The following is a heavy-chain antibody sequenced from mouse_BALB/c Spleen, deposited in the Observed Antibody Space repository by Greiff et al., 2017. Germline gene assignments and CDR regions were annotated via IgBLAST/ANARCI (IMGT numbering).Heavy chain of an antibody. V-gene: IGHV14-3*02. CDR2: IDPANGNT. CDR3: ARSGAGYYGAMDY. J-gene: IGHJ4*01. Sequence: VQLQQSGAELVKPGASVKLSCTASGFNIKDTYMHWVKQRPEQGLEWIGRIDPANGNTKYDPKFQGKATITADTSSNTAYLQLSSLTSEDTAVYYCARSGAGYYGAMDYWGQGTSVTVSS. D-gene: IGHD1-1*01. CDR1: GFNIKDTY.